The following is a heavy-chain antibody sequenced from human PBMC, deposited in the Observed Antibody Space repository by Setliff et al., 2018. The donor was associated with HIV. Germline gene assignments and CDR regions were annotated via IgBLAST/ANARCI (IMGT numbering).Heavy chain of an antibody. CDR1: GGSISNNRYY. V-gene: IGHV4-39*07. CDR3: ARSRPAYYNFWSGYSDYYYYGMDV. CDR2: IYYSGST. Sequence: SETLSLTCTVSGGSISNNRYYWSWIRQPPGKGLEWTGSIYYSGSTYYNPSLKSRVTISVDTSKNQFSLKLSSVTAADTAVYYCARSRPAYYNFWSGYSDYYYYGMDVWGQGTTVTVS. J-gene: IGHJ6*02. D-gene: IGHD3-3*01.